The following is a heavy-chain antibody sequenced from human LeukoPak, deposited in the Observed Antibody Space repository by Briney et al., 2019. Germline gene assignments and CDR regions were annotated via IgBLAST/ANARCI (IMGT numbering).Heavy chain of an antibody. CDR3: ALFDGGY. CDR1: GYSISSGYY. CDR2: IYHSGST. Sequence: SETLSLTCAVSGYSISSGYYWGWIRQPPGKGLEWIGSIYHSGSTYYNPSLKSRVTLSVDTSKNQFSLKLSSVTAADTAVYYCALFDGGYWGQGTLVTVSS. V-gene: IGHV4-38-2*01. D-gene: IGHD2-15*01. J-gene: IGHJ4*02.